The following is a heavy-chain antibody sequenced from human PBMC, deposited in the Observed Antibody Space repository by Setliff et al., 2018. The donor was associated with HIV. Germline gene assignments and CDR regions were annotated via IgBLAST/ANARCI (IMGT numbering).Heavy chain of an antibody. CDR2: IDSSGTT. Sequence: TLSLTCTISGGSFGVYRWSWIRQSAGRGLEWIGRIDSSGTTDYKPSHKGRVAISVDTSGNQVSLRVTSVTAADTAVYFCARVRHSSGLVSYGPLGPGILVTVAS. J-gene: IGHJ5*02. V-gene: IGHV4-4*07. D-gene: IGHD3-10*01. CDR3: ARVRHSSGLVSYGP. CDR1: GGSFGVYR.